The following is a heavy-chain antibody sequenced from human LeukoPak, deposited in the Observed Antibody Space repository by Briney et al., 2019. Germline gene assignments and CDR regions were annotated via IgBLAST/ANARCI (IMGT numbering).Heavy chain of an antibody. D-gene: IGHD2-15*01. J-gene: IGHJ4*02. V-gene: IGHV3-74*01. CDR3: AKGSWDIVVVVAAEPFFDY. CDR2: INSDGGSA. CDR1: GFTFSSYW. Sequence: GGSLRLSCAASGFTFSSYWMHWVRQAPGKGLVWVSRINSDGGSATYADSVKGRFTISRDNSKNTLYLQMNSLRAEDTAVYYCAKGSWDIVVVVAAEPFFDYWGQGTLVTVSS.